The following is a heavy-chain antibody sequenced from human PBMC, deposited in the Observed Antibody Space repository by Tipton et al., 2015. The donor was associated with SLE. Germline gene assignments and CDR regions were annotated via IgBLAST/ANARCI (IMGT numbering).Heavy chain of an antibody. D-gene: IGHD6-13*01. V-gene: IGHV4-4*08. J-gene: IGHJ4*02. CDR1: GGSISNHY. CDR3: ARRRGSSWYEDYFDY. Sequence: TLSLTCTVSGGSISNHYWSWIRQSPGKGLEWIGYIYTSGNTNYNPSLKSRVTISVDSSKNQFSLKLSSVTTADTAVYYCARRRGSSWYEDYFDYWGQGTLVTVSS. CDR2: IYTSGNT.